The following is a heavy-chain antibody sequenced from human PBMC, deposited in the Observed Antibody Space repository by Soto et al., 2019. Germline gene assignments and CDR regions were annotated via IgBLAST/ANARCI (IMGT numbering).Heavy chain of an antibody. CDR2: IYYSGST. CDR3: ARGVDTAMVGPNWFDP. Sequence: QVQLQESGPGLVKPSQTLSLTCTVSGGSISSGGYYWSWIRQHPGKGLEWIGYIYYSGSTYYNPSLKSRVTISVDTSKNQFSLKLSSVTAADTAVYYCARGVDTAMVGPNWFDPWGQGTLVTVSS. V-gene: IGHV4-31*03. D-gene: IGHD5-18*01. J-gene: IGHJ5*02. CDR1: GGSISSGGYY.